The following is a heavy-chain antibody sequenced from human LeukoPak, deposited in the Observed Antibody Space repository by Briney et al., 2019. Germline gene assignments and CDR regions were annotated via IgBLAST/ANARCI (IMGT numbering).Heavy chain of an antibody. V-gene: IGHV3-7*05. CDR1: GFTFSDYW. Sequence: GGSLRLSRVSSGFTFSDYWMTWVRQAPGKRLEWVANIRQDGGEMYYVDSVKGRFTISRDNAKSSLYLQMNNLRAEDTGVYYCARGSTFTSAWGQGTLVTVSS. CDR2: IRQDGGEM. D-gene: IGHD2/OR15-2a*01. CDR3: ARGSTFTSA. J-gene: IGHJ5*02.